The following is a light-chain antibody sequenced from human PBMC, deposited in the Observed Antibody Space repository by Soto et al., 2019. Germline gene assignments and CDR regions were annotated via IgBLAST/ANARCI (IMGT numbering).Light chain of an antibody. CDR2: GAS. V-gene: IGKV3-20*01. J-gene: IGKJ3*01. CDR1: QSVSSSY. Sequence: EIVLTQSPGTLSLSPGKRATLSCRASQSVSSSYLAWYQQKPGQAPRLLIYGASSRATGIPDRFSGSGSGTDFTLTISRLEPEDFAVYYCQQYGSSPRFTFGPGTKVDI. CDR3: QQYGSSPRFT.